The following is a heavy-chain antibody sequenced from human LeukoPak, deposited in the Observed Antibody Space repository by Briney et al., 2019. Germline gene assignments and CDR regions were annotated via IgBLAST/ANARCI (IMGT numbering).Heavy chain of an antibody. V-gene: IGHV4-34*01. CDR3: ARASSWSSYYFDY. D-gene: IGHD6-13*01. CDR2: VNHSGST. Sequence: SETLSLTCAVYGGSFSGYYWSWIRQPPGKGLEWIGEVNHSGSTNYNPSLKSRVTISVDTSKNQFSLKLSSVTAADTAVYYCARASSWSSYYFDYWGQGTLVTVSS. CDR1: GGSFSGYY. J-gene: IGHJ4*02.